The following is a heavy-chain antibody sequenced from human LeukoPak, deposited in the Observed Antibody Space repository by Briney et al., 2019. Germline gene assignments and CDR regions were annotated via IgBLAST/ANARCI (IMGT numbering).Heavy chain of an antibody. Sequence: SETLSLTCTVSGGSISSYYWSWIRQPPGKGLEWIGYIYYSGSTNYNPSLKSRVTISVDTSKNQFSLKLSSVTAADTAVYYCARHSSGWYDSYFQHWGQGTLVTVSS. D-gene: IGHD6-19*01. V-gene: IGHV4-59*01. CDR2: IYYSGST. J-gene: IGHJ1*01. CDR1: GGSISSYY. CDR3: ARHSSGWYDSYFQH.